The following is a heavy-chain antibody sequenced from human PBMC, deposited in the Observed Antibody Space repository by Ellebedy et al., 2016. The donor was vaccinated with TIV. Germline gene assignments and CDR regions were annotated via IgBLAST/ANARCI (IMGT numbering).Heavy chain of an antibody. Sequence: SVKVSCXASGGTFSSYAISWVRQAPGQGLEWMGGIIPIFGTANYAQKFQGRVTITADESTSTAYMELSSLRSEDTAVYYCARELLGARDSSGLYDYWGQGTLVTVSS. V-gene: IGHV1-69*13. CDR3: ARELLGARDSSGLYDY. CDR2: IIPIFGTA. CDR1: GGTFSSYA. J-gene: IGHJ4*02. D-gene: IGHD3-22*01.